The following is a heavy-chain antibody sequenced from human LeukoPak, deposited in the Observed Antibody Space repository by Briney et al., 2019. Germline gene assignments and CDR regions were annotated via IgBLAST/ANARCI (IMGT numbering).Heavy chain of an antibody. Sequence: PGGSLRLSCAASGFTFGSYGIHWVRQAPGKWLEWVALISSNGKNKDYADSVKGRFTISRDNSKNTLYLQMNSLRAEDTAVYYCARPMYYYDSSGSLAVWGQGTTVTVTS. CDR2: ISSNGKNK. CDR3: ARPMYYYDSSGSLAV. CDR1: GFTFGSYG. D-gene: IGHD3-22*01. J-gene: IGHJ6*02. V-gene: IGHV3-30*04.